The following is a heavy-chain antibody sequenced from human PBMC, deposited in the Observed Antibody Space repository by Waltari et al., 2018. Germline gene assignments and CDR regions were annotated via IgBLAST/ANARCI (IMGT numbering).Heavy chain of an antibody. Sequence: EVQLVESGGGLVQPGRSLRLSCRGSGFTFDDYVMYWVRQTPGNGLEWVSGISWNDGRIAYADSVKGRFTISRDNTKNSLYLQMNSLCPEDTALYYCVKDGFCSGINCAHNWFDLWGQGTRVTVSS. V-gene: IGHV3-9*01. J-gene: IGHJ5*02. CDR3: VKDGFCSGINCAHNWFDL. CDR2: ISWNDGRI. CDR1: GFTFDDYV. D-gene: IGHD2-15*01.